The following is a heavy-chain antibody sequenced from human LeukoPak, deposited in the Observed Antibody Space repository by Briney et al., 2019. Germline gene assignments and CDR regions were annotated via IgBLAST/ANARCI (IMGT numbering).Heavy chain of an antibody. V-gene: IGHV1-2*02. CDR1: GYSFTGYY. J-gene: IGHJ4*02. CDR3: ARARIVVVPAATD. D-gene: IGHD2-2*01. CDR2: INPNSGGT. Sequence: ASVKVSCKASGYSFTGYYMHWVRQAPGQGPEWMGWINPNSGGTNYAQKFQGRVTMTRDTSISTAYMELSRLRSDDTAVYYCARARIVVVPAATDWGQGTLVTVCS.